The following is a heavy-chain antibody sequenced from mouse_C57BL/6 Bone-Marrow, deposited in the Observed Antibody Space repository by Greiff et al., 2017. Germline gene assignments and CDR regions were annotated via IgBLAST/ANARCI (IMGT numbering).Heavy chain of an antibody. CDR1: GYTFTSYW. CDR3: ARPFAY. V-gene: IGHV1-69*01. CDR2: IDPSDSYT. J-gene: IGHJ3*01. Sequence: QVQLQQPGAELVMPGASVKLSCKASGYTFTSYWMHWVKQRPGQGLEWIGEIDPSDSYTNYNQKFKGKSTLTVDKSSSTAYMQLSSLTSEDSAVYYWARPFAYWGQGTLVTVSA.